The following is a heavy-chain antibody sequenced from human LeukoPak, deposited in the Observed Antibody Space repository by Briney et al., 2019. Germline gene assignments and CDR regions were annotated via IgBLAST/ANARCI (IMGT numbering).Heavy chain of an antibody. Sequence: PGGSLRLSCAPSGFTFSGYWMSWVRQAPGKGLEWVANIKQDGSEKYYVDSVKGRFTISRDNAKNSLYLQMSSLRAEDTAVYYCARAGLDDYVWGSYRPFDYWGQGTLVTVSS. CDR3: ARAGLDDYVWGSYRPFDY. J-gene: IGHJ4*02. V-gene: IGHV3-7*01. CDR2: IKQDGSEK. D-gene: IGHD3-16*02. CDR1: GFTFSGYW.